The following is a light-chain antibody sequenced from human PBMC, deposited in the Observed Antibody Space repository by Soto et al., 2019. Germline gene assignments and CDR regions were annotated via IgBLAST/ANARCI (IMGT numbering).Light chain of an antibody. J-gene: IGKJ1*01. Sequence: EIVLTQSPGTLSLSPGERATLSCRASQSVSSSYLAWYQHKPGQAPRLLIYGASSRATGIPDRFSGSGSGTDFTLTISRLEPEDFAVYYCQQYSRSPWTFGQGTKVEIK. CDR3: QQYSRSPWT. CDR1: QSVSSSY. CDR2: GAS. V-gene: IGKV3-20*01.